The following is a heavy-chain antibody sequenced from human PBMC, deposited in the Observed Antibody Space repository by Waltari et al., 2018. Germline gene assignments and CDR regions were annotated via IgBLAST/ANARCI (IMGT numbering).Heavy chain of an antibody. D-gene: IGHD3-22*01. CDR3: AKDADYDSSGYVYDY. CDR1: GFTFSTYA. J-gene: IGHJ4*02. V-gene: IGHV3-23*01. CDR2: ISGSGSGT. Sequence: EVQLLASGGGLEQRGGSLRLSCAASGFTFSTYAMTWVRQAPGKGLEWVSVISGSGSGTYYADSVKGRFTISRDNSKNTLYLQMNSLRGEDTAVYYCAKDADYDSSGYVYDYWGQGTLVTVSS.